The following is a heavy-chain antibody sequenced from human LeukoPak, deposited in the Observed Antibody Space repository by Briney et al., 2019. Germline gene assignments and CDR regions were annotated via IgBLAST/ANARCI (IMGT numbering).Heavy chain of an antibody. CDR1: GFTFSDYY. J-gene: IGHJ2*01. CDR2: ISSSGSTI. V-gene: IGHV3-11*04. D-gene: IGHD2-15*01. CDR3: ARFLRVVAAKHWYFDL. Sequence: GGSLRLSCAASGFTFSDYYMSWIRQAPGKRLEWVSYISSSGSTIYYADSVKGRFTISRDNAKNSLYLQMNSLRAEDTAVYYSARFLRVVAAKHWYFDLWGRGTLVTVSS.